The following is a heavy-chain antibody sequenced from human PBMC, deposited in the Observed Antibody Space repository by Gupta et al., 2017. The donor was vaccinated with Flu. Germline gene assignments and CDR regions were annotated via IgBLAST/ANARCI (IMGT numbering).Heavy chain of an antibody. CDR1: GGTFSSYA. J-gene: IGHJ6*02. CDR3: ARAFILGDIAATTAFYYYGMDV. CDR2: IIPIFGTA. Sequence: QVQLVQSGAEVKKPGSSVKVSCKASGGTFSSYAISWVRQAPGQGLEWMGGIIPIFGTANYAQKFQGRVTITADESTSTAYMELSSLGSEDTAVYYCARAFILGDIAATTAFYYYGMDVWGQGTTVTVSS. V-gene: IGHV1-69*01. D-gene: IGHD2-15*01.